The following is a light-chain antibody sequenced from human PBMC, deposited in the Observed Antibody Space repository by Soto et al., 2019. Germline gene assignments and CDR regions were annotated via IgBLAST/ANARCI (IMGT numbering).Light chain of an antibody. J-gene: IGKJ5*01. Sequence: EILMTQSPGTLSVSPGERVIFSCRASQSVRSKLAWYHQKPGQAPRLLIYGASIRANGVPARFSGSGSGIEFRLTISSLQAEDFAVYHCQQYYNWHLITFGQGTRVEMK. CDR2: GAS. V-gene: IGKV3-15*01. CDR1: QSVRSK. CDR3: QQYYNWHLIT.